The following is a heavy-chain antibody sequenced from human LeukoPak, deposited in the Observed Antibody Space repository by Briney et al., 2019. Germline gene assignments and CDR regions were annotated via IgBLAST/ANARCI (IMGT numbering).Heavy chain of an antibody. V-gene: IGHV1-2*02. J-gene: IGHJ4*02. CDR2: IDPNSGDT. CDR3: ARSGSTGYSLDY. Sequence: ASVTVSCTASGCSFSSYAISWVRQAPGQGLEGMGCIDPNSGDTKQAQKFQGRVSMPRDTSTRTAYMELSRRRSDDRAVYFCARSGSTGYSLDYWGQGTLVTVSS. CDR1: GCSFSSYA. D-gene: IGHD3-22*01.